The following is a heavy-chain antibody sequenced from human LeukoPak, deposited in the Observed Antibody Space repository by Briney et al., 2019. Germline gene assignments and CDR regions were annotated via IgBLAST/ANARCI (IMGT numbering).Heavy chain of an antibody. Sequence: GASVKVSFKASGGTFSSYAISWVRQAPGQGLEWMGRIIPIFCTGNYAQKFHGRVTITADKSTSTAYRELSSLRSEDTAVYYGAREVGATGDAFDIWGQGTMVTVSS. CDR3: AREVGATGDAFDI. V-gene: IGHV1-69*06. J-gene: IGHJ3*02. CDR2: IIPIFCTG. D-gene: IGHD1-26*01. CDR1: GGTFSSYA.